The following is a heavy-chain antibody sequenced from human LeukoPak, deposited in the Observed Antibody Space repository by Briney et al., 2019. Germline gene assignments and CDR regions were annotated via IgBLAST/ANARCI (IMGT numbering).Heavy chain of an antibody. D-gene: IGHD5-12*01. Sequence: ASVKVSCKASGYTFTGYYMHWVRQAPGQGLEWMGWINPNSGGTNYAQKFQGRVTMTRDTSISTAYMELRSLRSDDTAVYYCARLVARGYFDYWGQGTLVTVSS. CDR2: INPNSGGT. V-gene: IGHV1-2*02. CDR3: ARLVARGYFDY. CDR1: GYTFTGYY. J-gene: IGHJ4*02.